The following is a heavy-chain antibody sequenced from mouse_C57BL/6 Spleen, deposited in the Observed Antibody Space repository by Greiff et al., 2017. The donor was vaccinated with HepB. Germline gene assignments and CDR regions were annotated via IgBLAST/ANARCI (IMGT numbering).Heavy chain of an antibody. Sequence: EVQLQQSGAELVRPGASVKLSCTASGFNIKDYYMHWVKQRPEQGLEWIGRIDPEDGDTEYAPKFQGKATMTADTSSNTAYLQLSSLTSEDTAVYYCTSYYGSSYESYWGQVTLVTVSA. J-gene: IGHJ3*01. CDR3: TSYYGSSYESY. CDR2: IDPEDGDT. CDR1: GFNIKDYY. D-gene: IGHD1-1*01. V-gene: IGHV14-1*01.